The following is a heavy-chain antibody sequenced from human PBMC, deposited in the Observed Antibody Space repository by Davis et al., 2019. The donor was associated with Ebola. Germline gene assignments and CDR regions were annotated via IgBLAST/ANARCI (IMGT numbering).Heavy chain of an antibody. CDR1: GFTFTNSA. V-gene: IGHV1-58*01. Sequence: AASVKVSCKTSGFTFTNSAVQWVRQTRGQRLEWIGWIVVGSGNKNFAQKFQERLTITRDMSTSTAYLELSSLGSEDTAVYYCAADGNMRAVAGIFDIWGQGTMVTVSS. J-gene: IGHJ3*02. CDR2: IVVGSGNK. CDR3: AADGNMRAVAGIFDI. D-gene: IGHD6-19*01.